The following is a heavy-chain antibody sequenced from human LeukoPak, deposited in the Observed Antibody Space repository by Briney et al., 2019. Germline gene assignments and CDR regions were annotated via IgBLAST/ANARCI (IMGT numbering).Heavy chain of an antibody. Sequence: GGSLRLSCAVSGFTFYDYAMHWVRQAPGKGLEGVSGISWSSGSIVYADSVKGGFTIYRDNAKNSLYLKINSLRAEHTPFYYCAKWAHYGSGSYLGPFDYWGQGTLVTVSS. V-gene: IGHV3-9*01. CDR1: GFTFYDYA. J-gene: IGHJ4*02. CDR2: ISWSSGSI. CDR3: AKWAHYGSGSYLGPFDY. D-gene: IGHD3-10*01.